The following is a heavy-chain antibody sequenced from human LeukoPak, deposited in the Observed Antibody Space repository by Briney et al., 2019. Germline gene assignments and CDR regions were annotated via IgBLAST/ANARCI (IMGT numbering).Heavy chain of an antibody. D-gene: IGHD3-16*02. J-gene: IGHJ5*02. CDR2: TNHSGST. CDR1: GGSFTGYS. V-gene: IGHV4-34*01. CDR3: ARGGNVWGSYRGRYNWFDP. Sequence: SETLSLTPAVYGGSFTGYSSSWIRPPPRKGRECIGATNHSGSTNYNPSLKSRVTISVDTSKNQFSLKLSSVTAADTAVYYCARGGNVWGSYRGRYNWFDPWGQGTLVTVSS.